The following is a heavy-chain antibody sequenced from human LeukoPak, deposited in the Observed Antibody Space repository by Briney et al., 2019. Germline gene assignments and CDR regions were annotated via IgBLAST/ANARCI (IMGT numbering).Heavy chain of an antibody. CDR2: ISSNGSTI. Sequence: GGSLRLSCAASGFTFSNYYMSWIRQAPGKGLDWVSYISSNGSTIYYADSVKGRFTISRDNAKNSLYLQMNSLRAEDTAVYYCARDRDDILTATPDYFDYWGQGTLVTVSS. CDR3: ARDRDDILTATPDYFDY. CDR1: GFTFSNYY. V-gene: IGHV3-11*01. J-gene: IGHJ4*02. D-gene: IGHD3-9*01.